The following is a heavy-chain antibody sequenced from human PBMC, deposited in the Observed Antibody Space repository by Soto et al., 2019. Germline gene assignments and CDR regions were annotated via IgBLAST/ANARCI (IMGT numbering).Heavy chain of an antibody. CDR1: SGSISSSNW. CDR2: IYHSGST. J-gene: IGHJ6*03. CDR3: ARADHDYGDYFADYYYYMDV. D-gene: IGHD4-17*01. V-gene: IGHV4-4*02. Sequence: QVQLQESGPGLVKPSGTLSLTCAVSSGSISSSNWWSWVRQPPGKGLEWIGEIYHSGSTNYNPSLKSRVTISVDTSKNQFSLKLSSVTAADTAVYYCARADHDYGDYFADYYYYMDVWGKGTTVTVSS.